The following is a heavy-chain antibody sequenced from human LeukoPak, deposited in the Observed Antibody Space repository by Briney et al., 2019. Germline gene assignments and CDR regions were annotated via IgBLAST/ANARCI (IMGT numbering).Heavy chain of an antibody. D-gene: IGHD3-22*01. Sequence: SETLSLTCTVSGGSVHSGGYYWSWIRQHPGKGLEWAGYIFNTGTTYYNPSLRSRITISADTSKNQFSLKLSSVTAADTAVYYCARAGDSSGYHLDSWGQGTLATVSS. CDR1: GGSVHSGGYY. J-gene: IGHJ4*02. CDR3: ARAGDSSGYHLDS. V-gene: IGHV4-31*03. CDR2: IFNTGTT.